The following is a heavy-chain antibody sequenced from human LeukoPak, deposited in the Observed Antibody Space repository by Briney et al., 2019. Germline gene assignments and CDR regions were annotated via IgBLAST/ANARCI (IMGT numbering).Heavy chain of an antibody. J-gene: IGHJ4*02. CDR2: INPNSGGT. V-gene: IGHV1-2*02. CDR1: GYTFSDYY. Sequence: ASVKVSCKASGYTFSDYYVHWVRQAPGQGLEWMGWINPNSGGTNYAQKFQGRVTMTRDTSISTAYMELSRLRSDDTAVYYCARAYDILTQTFDYWGQGTLVTVSS. D-gene: IGHD3-9*01. CDR3: ARAYDILTQTFDY.